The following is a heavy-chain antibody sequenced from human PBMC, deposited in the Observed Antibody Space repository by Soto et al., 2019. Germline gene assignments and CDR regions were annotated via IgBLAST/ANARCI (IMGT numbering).Heavy chain of an antibody. V-gene: IGHV1-2*02. CDR1: GYTFTSYY. CDR2: INPNSGGT. Sequence: GASVKVSCKASGYTFTSYYMHWVRQAPGQGLEWMGWINPNSGGTNYAQKFQGRVTMTRDTSISTAYMELSRLRSDDTAVYYCARDYYDSSGYPGADYWGQGTLVTVSS. D-gene: IGHD3-22*01. CDR3: ARDYYDSSGYPGADY. J-gene: IGHJ4*02.